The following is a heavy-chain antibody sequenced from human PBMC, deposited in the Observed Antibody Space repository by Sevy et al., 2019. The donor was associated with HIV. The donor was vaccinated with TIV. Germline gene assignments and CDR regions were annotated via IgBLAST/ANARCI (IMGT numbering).Heavy chain of an antibody. J-gene: IGHJ6*02. D-gene: IGHD3-3*01. CDR1: GFIFNSYT. V-gene: IGHV3-30*02. CDR3: AKIPGTYYDFWSGYYTSYYYYYGMDV. CDR2: IRYDGSNK. Sequence: GGSLRLSCAASGFIFNSYTMSWVRQAPGKGLEWVAFIRYDGSNKYYADSVKGRFTISRDNSKNTLYLQMNSLRAEDTAVYYCAKIPGTYYDFWSGYYTSYYYYYGMDVWGQGTTVTVSS.